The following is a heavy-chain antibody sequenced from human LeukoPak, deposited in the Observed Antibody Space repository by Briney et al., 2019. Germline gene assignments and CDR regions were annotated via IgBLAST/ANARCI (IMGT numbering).Heavy chain of an antibody. Sequence: EASVKVSCKASGYTFTGYYMHWVRQAPGQGLEWMGWINPNSGGTNYAQKFQGWVTMTRDTSISTAYMELSRLRSDDTAVYYCARDSNCYDNWFDPWGQGTLVTVSS. J-gene: IGHJ5*02. CDR2: INPNSGGT. D-gene: IGHD1-1*01. CDR3: ARDSNCYDNWFDP. V-gene: IGHV1-2*04. CDR1: GYTFTGYY.